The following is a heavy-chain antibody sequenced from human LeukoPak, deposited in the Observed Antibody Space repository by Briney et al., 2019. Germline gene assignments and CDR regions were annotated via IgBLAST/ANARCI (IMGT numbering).Heavy chain of an antibody. V-gene: IGHV1-2*02. D-gene: IGHD3-9*01. CDR1: GYTFTGYY. Sequence: ASVKVSCKASGYTFTGYYMHWVRQAPGQGLEWMGWINPNSGGTNYAQKFQGRVTMTRDTPISTAYMELSRLRSDDTAVYYCAREWEDYDILTGFDYWGQGTLVTVSS. CDR3: AREWEDYDILTGFDY. CDR2: INPNSGGT. J-gene: IGHJ4*02.